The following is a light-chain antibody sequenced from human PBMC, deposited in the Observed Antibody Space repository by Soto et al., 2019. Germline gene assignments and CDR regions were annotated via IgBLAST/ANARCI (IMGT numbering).Light chain of an antibody. CDR3: QQRSNWPKT. CDR1: QSVSTY. Sequence: DIVLTQSPATLSLSPGERATLSCRASQSVSTYLAWYQHKPGQAPRLLMYDVSNRATGIPARFSGSGSGTDFTLTISSLEPEDFAVYYCQQRSNWPKTFGQGTKVDI. J-gene: IGKJ1*01. V-gene: IGKV3-11*01. CDR2: DVS.